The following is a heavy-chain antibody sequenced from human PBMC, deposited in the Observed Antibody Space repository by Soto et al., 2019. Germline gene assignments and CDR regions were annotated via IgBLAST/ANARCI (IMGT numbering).Heavy chain of an antibody. J-gene: IGHJ6*02. CDR2: MNSDGSTT. D-gene: IGHD3-10*01. CDR3: ARDEAPPFGELYYYGMDV. V-gene: IGHV3-74*01. CDR1: GFTFSNSW. Sequence: PGGSLRLSCEASGFTFSNSWMHWVRQAPGEGPVWVARMNSDGSTTNHADSVKGRFTISRDNAKNTLYLQMNSLRAEDTAVYYCARDEAPPFGELYYYGMDVWGQGTTVTVSS.